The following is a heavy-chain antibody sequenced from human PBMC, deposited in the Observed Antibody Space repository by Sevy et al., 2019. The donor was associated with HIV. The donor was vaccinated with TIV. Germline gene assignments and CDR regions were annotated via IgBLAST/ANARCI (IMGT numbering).Heavy chain of an antibody. CDR1: GFTFRTYA. CDR2: VGGNGGST. J-gene: IGHJ3*02. V-gene: IGHV3-23*01. CDR3: AKETSITVGAFDI. D-gene: IGHD3-3*01. Sequence: GGSLRLSCTASGFTFRTYAMSWVRQAPGKGLEWVSAVGGNGGSTFYADSVRGRFTISRDNSKNTLFLQMNSLRAEDTAFYLCAKETSITVGAFDIWGQGTMVTVSS.